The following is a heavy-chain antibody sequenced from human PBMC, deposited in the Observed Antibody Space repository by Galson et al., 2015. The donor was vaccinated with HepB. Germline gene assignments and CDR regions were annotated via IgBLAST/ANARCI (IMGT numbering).Heavy chain of an antibody. J-gene: IGHJ4*02. V-gene: IGHV3-30*18. Sequence: SLRLSCAASGFTFSSYGMHWVRQAPGKGLEWVAVISYDGSNKYYADSVKGRFTISRDNSKNTLYLQMNSLRAEDTAVYYCAKDLIWGSTSCPDYWGQGTLVTVSS. CDR2: ISYDGSNK. D-gene: IGHD2-2*01. CDR3: AKDLIWGSTSCPDY. CDR1: GFTFSSYG.